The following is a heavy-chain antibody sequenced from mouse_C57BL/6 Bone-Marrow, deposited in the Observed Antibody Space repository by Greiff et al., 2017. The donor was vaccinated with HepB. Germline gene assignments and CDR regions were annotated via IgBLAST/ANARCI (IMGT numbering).Heavy chain of an antibody. CDR3: ARSVFYYGSSPYYFDY. CDR2: INPNNGGT. J-gene: IGHJ2*01. D-gene: IGHD1-1*01. Sequence: DVQLQESGPELVKPGASVKIPCKASGYTFTDYNMDWVKQSHGKSLEWIGDINPNNGGTIYNQKFKGKATLTVDKSSSTAYMELRSLTSEDTAVYYCARSVFYYGSSPYYFDYWGQGTTLTVSS. CDR1: GYTFTDYN. V-gene: IGHV1-18*01.